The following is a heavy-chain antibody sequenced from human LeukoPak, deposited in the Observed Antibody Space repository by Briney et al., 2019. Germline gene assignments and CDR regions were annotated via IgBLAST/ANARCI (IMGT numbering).Heavy chain of an antibody. CDR2: IYSGGTT. CDR1: GFTVSRSY. D-gene: IGHD3-10*01. J-gene: IGHJ6*03. Sequence: GRSLRLSCAASGFTVSRSYMIWARQAPGKGLEWVSVIYSGGTTYYADSVKGRFTISRDNSKNTLYLQMNSLRAEDSAVYYCAKNYGSGSSVKYYYYMDVWGKGTTVTVSS. CDR3: AKNYGSGSSVKYYYYMDV. V-gene: IGHV3-53*01.